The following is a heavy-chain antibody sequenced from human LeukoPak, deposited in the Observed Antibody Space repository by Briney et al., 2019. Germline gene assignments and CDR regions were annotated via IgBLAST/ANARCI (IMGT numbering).Heavy chain of an antibody. CDR3: AKDRGIGWIQLWLDAFDI. CDR2: ISGSGGST. J-gene: IGHJ3*02. V-gene: IGHV3-23*01. CDR1: GFTFSSYA. D-gene: IGHD5-18*01. Sequence: GGSLRLSCAASGFTFSSYAMSWVRQAPGKGLEWVSAISGSGGSTYYADSVKGRFTISRDNSKNTLYLQMNSLRAEDTAVYYCAKDRGIGWIQLWLDAFDIWGQGTMVTVSS.